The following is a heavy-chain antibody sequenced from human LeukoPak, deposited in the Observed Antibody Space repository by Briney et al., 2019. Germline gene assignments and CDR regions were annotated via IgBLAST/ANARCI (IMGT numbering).Heavy chain of an antibody. D-gene: IGHD4-17*01. Sequence: SETLSLTCTVSGGSISSYYWSWIRQPPGNGLEWIGYIYHTGSTNYNPSLKSRVTISVDTSKNHFSLRLSSVTAADTAVYYCARGDGDYGWFDPWGQGTLVTVSS. V-gene: IGHV4-59*01. CDR1: GGSISSYY. J-gene: IGHJ5*02. CDR2: IYHTGST. CDR3: ARGDGDYGWFDP.